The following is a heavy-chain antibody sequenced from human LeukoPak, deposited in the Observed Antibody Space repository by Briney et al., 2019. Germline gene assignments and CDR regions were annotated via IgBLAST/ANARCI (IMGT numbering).Heavy chain of an antibody. CDR3: AKPITFGGVFVSYFDY. CDR2: IWYDGSNK. V-gene: IGHV3-33*06. CDR1: GFTFNSYG. D-gene: IGHD3-16*02. J-gene: IGHJ4*02. Sequence: GGSLRLSSAASGFTFNSYGMHWVRQAPGKGLEWVAVIWYDGSNKYYADSVKGRFTISRDNSKNTLYLQMNSLRAEDTGVYYCAKPITFGGVFVSYFDYWGQGTLVTVSS.